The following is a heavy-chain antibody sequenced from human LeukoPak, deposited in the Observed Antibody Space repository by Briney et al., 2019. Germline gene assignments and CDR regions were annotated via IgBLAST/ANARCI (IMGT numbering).Heavy chain of an antibody. CDR3: AKGERGRSYYDSSGYYFPAPLYYFDY. J-gene: IGHJ4*02. V-gene: IGHV3-23*01. Sequence: GGSRRPSCAPPGFTFGGFGLSGVPKAPGRGRGGGSPISVGGGGPYTADSVKGRFTISRDNSKNTLYLQMNSLRAEDTAVYYCAKGERGRSYYDSSGYYFPAPLYYFDYWGQGTLVTVSS. D-gene: IGHD3-22*01. CDR2: ISVGGGGP. CDR1: GFTFGGFG.